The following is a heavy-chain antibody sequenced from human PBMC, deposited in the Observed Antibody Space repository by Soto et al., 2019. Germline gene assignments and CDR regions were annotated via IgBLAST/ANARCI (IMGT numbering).Heavy chain of an antibody. CDR2: IIPIFNTL. J-gene: IGHJ2*01. V-gene: IGHV1-69*01. CDR1: GGTFNNCG. Sequence: QVQLVQSGAEVKKPGSSMKVSCKASGGTFNNCGVSWVRQAPGQGLEWMGGIIPIFNTLNYAQRFLGRLTISADECATTVYMELSSLTSEDTAVYYCARFLGNWDFDLWGRGTLVTVSS. D-gene: IGHD3-16*01. CDR3: ARFLGNWDFDL.